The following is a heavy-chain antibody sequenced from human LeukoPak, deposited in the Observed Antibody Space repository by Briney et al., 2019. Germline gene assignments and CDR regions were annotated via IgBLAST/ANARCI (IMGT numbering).Heavy chain of an antibody. CDR2: IYSGGST. J-gene: IGHJ6*02. CDR1: GFTVNNNY. D-gene: IGHD6-25*01. V-gene: IGHV3-53*05. CDR3: ARARVTVIRSAPEGMDV. Sequence: GGSLRLSCVASGFTVNNNYMNWVRQGPGKGLEWVSVIYSGGSTYYADSVKGRFDISRDNSKNTLFLQMNSLRGDDTAMYYCARARVTVIRSAPEGMDVWGQGTTVTVSS.